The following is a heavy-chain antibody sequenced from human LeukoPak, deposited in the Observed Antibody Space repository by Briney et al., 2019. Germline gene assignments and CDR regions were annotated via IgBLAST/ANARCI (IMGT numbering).Heavy chain of an antibody. J-gene: IGHJ4*02. CDR3: AKRDDSGGNLVDL. CDR1: GGSIRSGSHY. D-gene: IGHD3-22*01. Sequence: SETLSLTCTVSGGSIRSGSHYWAWIRQPPGKGLEWIGSIYYSGSTYYNPSLENRATISIDTSKNHFSLKLSSLSAADTSVYYCAKRDDSGGNLVDLWGQGTLVTVS. V-gene: IGHV4-39*02. CDR2: IYYSGST.